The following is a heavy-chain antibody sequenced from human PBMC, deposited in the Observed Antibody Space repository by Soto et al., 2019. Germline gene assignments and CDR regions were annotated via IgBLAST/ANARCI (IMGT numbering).Heavy chain of an antibody. Sequence: GGSLRLSCAASGFTFSSYSMNWVRQAPGKGLEWVSYISSSSSTIYYADSVKGRFTISRDNAKNSLYLQMNSLRDEDTAVYYCARLVRDFWSGPYYCCMDVWGQGTTVTVSS. V-gene: IGHV3-48*02. D-gene: IGHD3-3*01. CDR1: GFTFSSYS. CDR2: ISSSSSTI. J-gene: IGHJ6*02. CDR3: ARLVRDFWSGPYYCCMDV.